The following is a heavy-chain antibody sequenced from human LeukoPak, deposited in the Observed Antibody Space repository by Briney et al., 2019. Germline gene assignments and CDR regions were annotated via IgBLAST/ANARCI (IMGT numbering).Heavy chain of an antibody. D-gene: IGHD5-18*01. V-gene: IGHV5-51*01. CDR1: GYNFPIYW. CDR3: ARRYRGYSYGYYYYYMDV. Sequence: GESLKISCQGSGYNFPIYWIGWVRQMPGQGLEWMGIIYPDDSNTIYGPSFQGQVTISADKSISTAYLQWSSLKASDTAMYYCARRYRGYSYGYYYYYMDVWGKGTTVTVSS. CDR2: IYPDDSNT. J-gene: IGHJ6*03.